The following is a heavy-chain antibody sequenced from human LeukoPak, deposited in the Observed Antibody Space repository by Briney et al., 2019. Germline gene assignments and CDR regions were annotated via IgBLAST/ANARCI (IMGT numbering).Heavy chain of an antibody. CDR3: ARAPFPLAATKNYNWFDP. D-gene: IGHD6-25*01. Sequence: ASVKVSCKASGYIFTSFAMNWVRQAPGQGPEWMGCINADTGNPTYSQGFAGRFVLSFDTSVSPAYLQVNSLKAEDTAIYYCARAPFPLAATKNYNWFDPWGKGTLVAVSS. V-gene: IGHV7-4-1*02. CDR2: INADTGNP. J-gene: IGHJ5*02. CDR1: GYIFTSFA.